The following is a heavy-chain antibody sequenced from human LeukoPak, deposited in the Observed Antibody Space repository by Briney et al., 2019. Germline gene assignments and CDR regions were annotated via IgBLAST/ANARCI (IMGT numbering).Heavy chain of an antibody. CDR2: ISSTSRSSCI. V-gene: IGHV3-21*01. D-gene: IGHD3-22*01. CDR1: GFSFSSYS. J-gene: IGHJ4*02. Sequence: GGSLRLSCAASGFSFSSYSMNWVRQAPGKGLEWVSSISSTSRSSCILYAESVKGRFTISRDNTKNSLFLQMNSLVAEDTAVYYCARGYIDNLGYSPRSSFDSWGQGSLVTVSS. CDR3: ARGYIDNLGYSPRSSFDS.